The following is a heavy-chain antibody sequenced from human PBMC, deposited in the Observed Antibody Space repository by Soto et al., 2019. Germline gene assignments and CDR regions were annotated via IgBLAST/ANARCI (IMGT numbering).Heavy chain of an antibody. Sequence: PGGSLRLSCAASGFTFSAYDMHWVRQVTGGSLEWVSGIDTAGDTYYPGSVKGRFTISRENAKNSLYLQMNSLSAEDTAVYYCARLSSGWYYFDYWGLGTLVTVSS. CDR1: GFTFSAYD. J-gene: IGHJ4*02. CDR2: IDTAGDT. V-gene: IGHV3-13*01. D-gene: IGHD6-19*01. CDR3: ARLSSGWYYFDY.